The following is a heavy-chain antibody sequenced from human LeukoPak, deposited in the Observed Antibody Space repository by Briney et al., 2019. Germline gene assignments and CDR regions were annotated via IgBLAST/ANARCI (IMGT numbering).Heavy chain of an antibody. CDR2: IYYSGST. Sequence: SETLSLTCTVSGGSISSYYWSWIRQPPGKGLEWIGDIYYSGSTNYNPSLKSRVTISVDTSKNPFSLKLSSVTAAATAVYYCARLGSSSGYYYYYMDVWGKGTTVTVSS. J-gene: IGHJ6*03. CDR3: ARLGSSSGYYYYYMDV. V-gene: IGHV4-59*08. D-gene: IGHD6-6*01. CDR1: GGSISSYY.